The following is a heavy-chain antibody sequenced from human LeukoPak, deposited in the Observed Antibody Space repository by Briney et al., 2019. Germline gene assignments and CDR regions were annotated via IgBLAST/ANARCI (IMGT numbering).Heavy chain of an antibody. CDR1: GFTFGAHG. V-gene: IGHV3-49*04. CDR3: ARDRDWSLDY. J-gene: IGHJ4*02. D-gene: IGHD3-9*01. CDR2: IKSNSYGGTT. Sequence: GESLRLSCTTSGFTFGAHGLSWVRQATGKGLEWVGFIKSNSYGGTTEYAASVKGRFTISRDDSKSIAYLQMNSLKTEDTAVYYCARDRDWSLDYWGQGTLVTVSS.